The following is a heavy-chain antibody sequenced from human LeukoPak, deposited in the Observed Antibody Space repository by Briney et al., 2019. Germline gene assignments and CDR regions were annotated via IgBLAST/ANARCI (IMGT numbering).Heavy chain of an antibody. Sequence: GGSLRLSCAASGFTFSDYYMSWIRQAPGKGLEWVAYITSSGDDIYYADSVKGRFTISRDNAKNALFLRMSGLRVEDTATYYCASDIVATSGDFWGQGTLVSVSS. J-gene: IGHJ4*02. CDR3: ASDIVATSGDF. CDR1: GFTFSDYY. CDR2: ITSSGDDI. D-gene: IGHD5-12*01. V-gene: IGHV3-11*01.